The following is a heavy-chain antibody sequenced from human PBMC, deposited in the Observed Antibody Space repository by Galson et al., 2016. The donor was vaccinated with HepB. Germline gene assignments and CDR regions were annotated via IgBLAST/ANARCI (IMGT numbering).Heavy chain of an antibody. V-gene: IGHV3-15*01. CDR1: GFSFTKAW. D-gene: IGHD3-22*01. Sequence: SLRLSCAVSGFSFTKAWMSWVRQAPGKGLEWVGRIKSKTDGGTTDHAAPVKGRFTISRDDSENTLYLHMNSLKTEDTAVYYCTTVFQDYYDSSGYAYWGQGTLVIVSS. CDR2: IKSKTDGGTT. J-gene: IGHJ4*02. CDR3: TTVFQDYYDSSGYAY.